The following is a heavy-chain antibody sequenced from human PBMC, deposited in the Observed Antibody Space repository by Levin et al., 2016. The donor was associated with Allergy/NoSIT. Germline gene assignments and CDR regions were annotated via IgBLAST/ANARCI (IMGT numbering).Heavy chain of an antibody. J-gene: IGHJ6*02. Sequence: WIRQPPGKGLEWVGFIRSKAYGGTTEYAASVKGRFTISRDDSKSIAYLQMNSLKTEDTAVYYCTRAPMVRGRNYYGMDVWGQGTTVTVSS. D-gene: IGHD3-10*01. CDR2: IRSKAYGGTT. CDR3: TRAPMVRGRNYYGMDV. V-gene: IGHV3-49*02.